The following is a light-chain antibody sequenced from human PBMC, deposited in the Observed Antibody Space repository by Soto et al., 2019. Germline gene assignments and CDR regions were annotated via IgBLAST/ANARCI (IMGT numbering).Light chain of an antibody. CDR1: SGSIANIY. J-gene: IGLJ2*01. CDR3: QSYDSDFVV. Sequence: NFMLTRPHSVSESPGKTLSISCTRSSGSIANIYVQWYQQRPGSAPTTVIYENNQRLSGVPDRFSGSTDGSSNSASLTISGLQTEDEADYYCQSYDSDFVVFGGGTKLTVL. V-gene: IGLV6-57*04. CDR2: ENN.